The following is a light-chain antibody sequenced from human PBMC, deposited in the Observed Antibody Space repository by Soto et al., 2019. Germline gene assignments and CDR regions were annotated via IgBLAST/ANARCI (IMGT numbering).Light chain of an antibody. J-gene: IGKJ5*01. CDR3: QHRMNCPLT. V-gene: IGKV3-11*01. CDR2: EAS. CDR1: QTVSSY. Sequence: SPVAGQTVSCKASQTVSSYLLWYQQKPGQAPRLLIYEASNRATGVPARFTGSGSETDFTLTISSLEPEDFAVYYCQHRMNCPLTFGQGTQLEIK.